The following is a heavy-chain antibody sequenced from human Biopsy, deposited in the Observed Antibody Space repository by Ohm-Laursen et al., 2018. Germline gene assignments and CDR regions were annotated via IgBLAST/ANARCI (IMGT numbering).Heavy chain of an antibody. V-gene: IGHV1-18*01. CDR2: ISPYNDKT. Sequence: ASVKVSCNVSGYTFTSYDISWVRQAPGQGLEWMGWISPYNDKTSYPPKLQDRVTMTADTSTNTAHTELRSLRSDDTAVYYCARVFCTSTTCYGLLDNWGQGTVVTVSS. D-gene: IGHD2/OR15-2a*01. J-gene: IGHJ4*02. CDR3: ARVFCTSTTCYGLLDN. CDR1: GYTFTSYD.